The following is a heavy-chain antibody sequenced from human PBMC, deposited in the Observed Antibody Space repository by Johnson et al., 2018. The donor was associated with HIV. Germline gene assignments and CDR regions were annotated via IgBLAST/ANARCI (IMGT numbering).Heavy chain of an antibody. CDR3: TTDADSSSWNDAFDI. V-gene: IGHV3-15*01. D-gene: IGHD6-13*01. J-gene: IGHJ3*02. CDR1: GFTFSNAW. Sequence: VQLVESGGGLVQPGGSLRLSCAASGFTFSNAWMNWVRQAPGKGLEWVGRIRSKTDGGTTEYAAPVKGRFTVSRDDSKNTLYLQMNSLTTEDTAVYYCTTDADSSSWNDAFDIWGQGTMVTVSS. CDR2: IRSKTDGGTT.